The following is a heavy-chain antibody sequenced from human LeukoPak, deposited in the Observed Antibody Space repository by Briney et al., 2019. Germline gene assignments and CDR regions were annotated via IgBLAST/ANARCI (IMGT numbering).Heavy chain of an antibody. CDR2: SYYSGIA. J-gene: IGHJ4*02. CDR3: ARHKDTTSCPDS. CDR1: GDSISTRDYY. Sequence: RASETLSLTCTVSGDSISTRDYYWGWIRQPPEKGLEWIGNSYYSGIAYYNPSLKGRVTISVDTSKNQFSLRVNSVTAADTAVYYCARHKDTTSCPDSWGQGTLVTVSS. D-gene: IGHD2-2*01. V-gene: IGHV4-39*01.